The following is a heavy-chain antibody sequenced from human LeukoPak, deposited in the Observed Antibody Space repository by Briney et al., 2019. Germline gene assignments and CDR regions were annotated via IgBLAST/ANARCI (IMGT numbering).Heavy chain of an antibody. Sequence: SETLSLTYAVYGGSFSGYYWSWIRQPPGKGLEWIGEINHSGSTNYNPSLKSRVTISVDTSKNQFSLKLSSVTAADTAVYYCARGPGGDNVLDWYFDLWGRGTLVTVSS. V-gene: IGHV4-34*01. CDR1: GGSFSGYY. CDR2: INHSGST. D-gene: IGHD2-15*01. J-gene: IGHJ2*01. CDR3: ARGPGGDNVLDWYFDL.